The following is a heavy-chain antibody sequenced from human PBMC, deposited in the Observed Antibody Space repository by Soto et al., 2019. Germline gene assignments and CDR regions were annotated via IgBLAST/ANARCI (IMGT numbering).Heavy chain of an antibody. Sequence: KTSETLSLTCTVSGGSISSSSYYWGWIRQPPGKGLEWIGSIYYSGSTYYNPSLKSRVTISVDTSKNQFSLKLSSVTAADTAVYYCARNGDYYDSSGYPGLFDYWGQGTLVTVSS. CDR3: ARNGDYYDSSGYPGLFDY. D-gene: IGHD3-22*01. CDR2: IYYSGST. CDR1: GGSISSSSYY. J-gene: IGHJ4*02. V-gene: IGHV4-39*01.